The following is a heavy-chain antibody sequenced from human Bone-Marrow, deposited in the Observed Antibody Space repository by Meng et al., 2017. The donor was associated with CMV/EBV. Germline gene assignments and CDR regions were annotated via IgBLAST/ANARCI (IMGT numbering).Heavy chain of an antibody. CDR3: ARVSRGVMWNLFTDF. CDR1: GYTFTDYH. CDR2: IKPKTGDT. D-gene: IGHD1-7*01. Sequence: ASVNASCKGTGYTFTDYHIHWVRQAPGQGLEWMGWIKPKTGDTKYGPKFQGRVTMTRDTAIATAYLELSRLTSDDTAVYFCARVSRGVMWNLFTDFWGQGTLVTVSS. J-gene: IGHJ4*02. V-gene: IGHV1-2*02.